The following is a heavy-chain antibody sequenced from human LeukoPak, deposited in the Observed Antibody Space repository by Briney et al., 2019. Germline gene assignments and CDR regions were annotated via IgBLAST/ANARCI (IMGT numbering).Heavy chain of an antibody. CDR1: GGTFSSYA. V-gene: IGHV1-69*05. J-gene: IGHJ6*03. CDR2: IIPIFGTA. CDR3: ASSSGSYFRYYYYYMDV. Sequence: ASVKVSRKASGGTFSSYAISWVRQAPGQGLEWMGGIIPIFGTANYAQKFQGRVTITTDESTSTAYMELSSLRSEDTAVYYCASSSGSYFRYYYYYMDVWGKGTTVTVSS. D-gene: IGHD1-26*01.